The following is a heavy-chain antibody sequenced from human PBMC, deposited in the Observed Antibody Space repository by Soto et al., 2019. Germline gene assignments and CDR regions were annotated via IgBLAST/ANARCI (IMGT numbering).Heavy chain of an antibody. J-gene: IGHJ4*02. CDR2: IIPRFGTT. CDR3: ARGRGLYNSGRSQLDS. D-gene: IGHD1-1*01. CDR1: GDSFSKYT. Sequence: QVQLVQSGAEVKKPGSSVRVSCKASGDSFSKYTVNWVRQAPRQGLEWMGGIIPRFGTTNYAPTLQDRVTITADESMNTVYMELSSLRSEETALYYCARGRGLYNSGRSQLDSWGQGTLVTVSS. V-gene: IGHV1-69*01.